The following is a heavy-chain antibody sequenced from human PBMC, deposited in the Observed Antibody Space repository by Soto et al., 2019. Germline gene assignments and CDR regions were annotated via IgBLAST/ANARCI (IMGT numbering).Heavy chain of an antibody. CDR1: GGSIGSGGYY. CDR2: IYYSGST. Sequence: SETLSLTCTVSGGSIGSGGYYWSWIRQHPGKGLEWIGYIYYSGSTYYNPSLKSRVTISVGTSKNQFSLKLSSVTAADTAVYYCARGNVLLWLGELYPPPNWFDPWGQGTLVTVSS. D-gene: IGHD3-10*01. CDR3: ARGNVLLWLGELYPPPNWFDP. V-gene: IGHV4-31*03. J-gene: IGHJ5*02.